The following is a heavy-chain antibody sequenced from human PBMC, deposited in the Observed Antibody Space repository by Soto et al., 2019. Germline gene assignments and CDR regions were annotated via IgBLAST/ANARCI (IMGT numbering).Heavy chain of an antibody. D-gene: IGHD4-4*01. Sequence: SETLSLTCTVSGGSISSYYWSWIRQPPGKGLEWIGYIYYSGSTNYNPSLKSRVTISVDTSKSQFSLKLSSVTAADTAVYYCARSQTTVYDFDYWGQGTLVTVSS. CDR2: IYYSGST. CDR3: ARSQTTVYDFDY. J-gene: IGHJ4*02. CDR1: GGSISSYY. V-gene: IGHV4-59*01.